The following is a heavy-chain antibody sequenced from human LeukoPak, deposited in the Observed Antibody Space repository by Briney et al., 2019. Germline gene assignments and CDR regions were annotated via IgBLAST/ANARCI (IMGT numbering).Heavy chain of an antibody. D-gene: IGHD3-22*01. CDR2: ISYDGSNK. V-gene: IGHV3-30*18. CDR3: AKDRGYYSLLYYFDY. CDR1: GFTFSSYG. Sequence: GGSLRLSCAASGFTFSSYGMHWVRQAPGKGLEWVAVISYDGSNKYYADSVKGRFTISRDNSKNTLYLQMNSLRAEDTAVYYCAKDRGYYSLLYYFDYWGRGTLVTVSS. J-gene: IGHJ4*02.